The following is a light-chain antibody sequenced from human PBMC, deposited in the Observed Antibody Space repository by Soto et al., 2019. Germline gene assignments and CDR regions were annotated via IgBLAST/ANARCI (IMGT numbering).Light chain of an antibody. CDR1: SSNIGSNT. CDR3: AACDDSLNGVV. Sequence: QSVLTQPPSASGTPGQRVTISCSGSSSNIGSNTVNWYQQLPGTAPKLLIYRNKQRPSGVPDRFSGSKSGTSASLAISGLQSEDEADYYCAACDDSLNGVVFGGGTKVTVL. CDR2: RNK. J-gene: IGLJ2*01. V-gene: IGLV1-44*01.